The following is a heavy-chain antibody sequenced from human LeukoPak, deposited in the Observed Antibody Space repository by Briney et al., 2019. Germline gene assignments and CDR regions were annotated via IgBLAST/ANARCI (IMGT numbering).Heavy chain of an antibody. V-gene: IGHV4-59*12. D-gene: IGHD3-22*01. Sequence: PSETLSLTCTVSGGSISSYYWSWIRQPPGKGLEWIGYIYYSGSTNYNPSLKSRVTISVDTSKNQFSLKLSSVTAADTAVYYCAREIPSITMIIVAFDYWGQGTLVTVSS. CDR3: AREIPSITMIIVAFDY. CDR2: IYYSGST. J-gene: IGHJ4*02. CDR1: GGSISSYY.